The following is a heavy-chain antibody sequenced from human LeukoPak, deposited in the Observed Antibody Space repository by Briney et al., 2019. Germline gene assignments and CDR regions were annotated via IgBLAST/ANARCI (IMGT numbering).Heavy chain of an antibody. CDR2: ISYDGSNK. V-gene: IGHV3-30*04. CDR1: GFTFSSYA. J-gene: IGHJ4*02. Sequence: GGSLRLSCAASGFTFSSYAMHWVRQAPGKGLEWVAVISYDGSNKYYADSVKGRFTISRDNSKNTLYLQMNSLRAEDTAVYYCARDYTGWRDFDYWGQGTLVTVSS. D-gene: IGHD6-19*01. CDR3: ARDYTGWRDFDY.